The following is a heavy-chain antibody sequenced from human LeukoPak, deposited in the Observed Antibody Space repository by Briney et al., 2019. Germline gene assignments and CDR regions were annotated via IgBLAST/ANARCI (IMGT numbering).Heavy chain of an antibody. V-gene: IGHV3-23*01. D-gene: IGHD6-13*01. CDR2: ISGSGGST. Sequence: GGSLRLSCAASGFTFSSYSMNWFRQAPGKGLEWVSAISGSGGSTYYADSVKGRFTISRDNSKNTLYLQMNSLRAEDTAVYYCAKDRGSGWYCFDYWGQGTLVTVSS. CDR3: AKDRGSGWYCFDY. J-gene: IGHJ4*02. CDR1: GFTFSSYS.